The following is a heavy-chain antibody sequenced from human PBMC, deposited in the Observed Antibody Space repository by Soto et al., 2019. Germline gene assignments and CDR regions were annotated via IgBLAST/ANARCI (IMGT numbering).Heavy chain of an antibody. CDR2: ISAYNGNT. V-gene: IGHV1-18*01. D-gene: IGHD2-2*01. CDR1: GYTFTSYG. Sequence: ASVKVSCKASGYTFTSYGISWVRQAPGQGLEWMGWISAYNGNTNYAQKLQGRVTMTTDTSTSTAYMELRSLRSDDTAVYYCARDSVVVPAASGLYYYYGMDVWGQGTTVTAP. J-gene: IGHJ6*02. CDR3: ARDSVVVPAASGLYYYYGMDV.